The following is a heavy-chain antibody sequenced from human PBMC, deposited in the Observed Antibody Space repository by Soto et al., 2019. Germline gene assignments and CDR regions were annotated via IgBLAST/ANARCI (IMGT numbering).Heavy chain of an antibody. CDR2: IIPIFGTA. CDR1: GGTFSGYA. V-gene: IGHV1-69*13. D-gene: IGHD1-1*01. Sequence: SVKVSCKASGGTFSGYAISWVRQAPGQGLEWMGGIIPIFGTANYAQKFQGRVTITADESTSTAYMELSSLRSEDTAVYYCARGRPFTWNPDYYYGMDVWGQGTTVTVSS. J-gene: IGHJ6*02. CDR3: ARGRPFTWNPDYYYGMDV.